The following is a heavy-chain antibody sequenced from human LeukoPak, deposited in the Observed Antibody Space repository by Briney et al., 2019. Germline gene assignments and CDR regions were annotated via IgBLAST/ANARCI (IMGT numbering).Heavy chain of an antibody. CDR2: MNPNSGNT. CDR1: GYTFTSYD. J-gene: IGHJ4*02. CDR3: VRGDFGSGYYFD. D-gene: IGHD3-22*01. Sequence: GASVKVSCKASGYTFTSYDINWVRQAPGQGLEWMGWMNPNSGNTGYAQKFQGRVTMTRNTSISTAYMELSSLRSEDTAVYYWVRGDFGSGYYFDWGQGTLVTVSS. V-gene: IGHV1-8*01.